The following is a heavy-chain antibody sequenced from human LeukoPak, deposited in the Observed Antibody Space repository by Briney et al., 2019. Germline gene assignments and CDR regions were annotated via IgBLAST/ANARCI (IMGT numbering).Heavy chain of an antibody. J-gene: IGHJ4*02. CDR1: GFTFSDYY. D-gene: IGHD1-26*01. Sequence: GGSLRLSCAASGFTFSDYYMSWIRQAPGKGLERVSYISSSGSTIYYADSVKGRFTISRDNAKSSLYLQMNSLRAEDTAVYYCARRRPGSYSDYFDYWGQGTLVTVS. CDR2: ISSSGSTI. V-gene: IGHV3-11*01. CDR3: ARRRPGSYSDYFDY.